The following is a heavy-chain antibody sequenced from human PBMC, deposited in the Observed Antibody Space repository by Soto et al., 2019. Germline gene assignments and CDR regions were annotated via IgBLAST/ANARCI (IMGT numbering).Heavy chain of an antibody. CDR3: ASERSLVS. Sequence: PSETLSLTCTVSGGSVSSGSYYWSWIRQPPGKGLEWIGYIYYSGSTNYNPSLKSRVTISVDTSKNQFSLKLSSVTAADTAVYYCASERSLVSWGQGTLVTVSS. V-gene: IGHV4-61*01. CDR1: GGSVSSGSYY. D-gene: IGHD3-3*01. CDR2: IYYSGST. J-gene: IGHJ5*02.